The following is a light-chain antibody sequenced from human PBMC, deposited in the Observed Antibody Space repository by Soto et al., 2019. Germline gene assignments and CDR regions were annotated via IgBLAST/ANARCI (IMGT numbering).Light chain of an antibody. CDR1: QSVSSSY. V-gene: IGKV3-20*01. CDR2: GAS. Sequence: EVVLTQSPGTLSLSPGERATLFCRASQSVSSSYFAWYQQKPGQAPRLLIYGASSRAIGIPDRFSGSGSGTDFTLTISRVEPEDFAVYICQQYDNSPWTFGQGTKVEIK. J-gene: IGKJ1*01. CDR3: QQYDNSPWT.